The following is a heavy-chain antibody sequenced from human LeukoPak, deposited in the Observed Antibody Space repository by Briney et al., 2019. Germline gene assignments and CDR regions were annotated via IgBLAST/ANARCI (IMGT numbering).Heavy chain of an antibody. J-gene: IGHJ6*03. D-gene: IGHD5-12*01. CDR3: ARLGIYSGYDSYYYYMDV. Sequence: GASVKVSCKASGYTFTSYGISWVRQAPGQGLEWMGWISAYNGNTNYAQKLQGRVTMTTDTSTSTAYMELRSLRSDDTAVNYCARLGIYSGYDSYYYYMDVWGKGTTVTASS. CDR1: GYTFTSYG. CDR2: ISAYNGNT. V-gene: IGHV1-18*01.